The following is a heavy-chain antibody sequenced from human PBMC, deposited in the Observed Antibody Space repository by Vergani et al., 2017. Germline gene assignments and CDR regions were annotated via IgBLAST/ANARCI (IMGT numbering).Heavy chain of an antibody. V-gene: IGHV3-15*01. D-gene: IGHD7-27*01. J-gene: IGHJ4*02. Sequence: EVQLVESGGGLVKPGGSLRLSCAASGFSFSNAWMTWVRQGPGKGLEWVGRIKSQIDGGTTDYAAPVKGRFTISRDDSTNMLYLHTNSLKTDDTAVYYCTTLSPNWAHWWGQGTLVNVSS. CDR2: IKSQIDGGTT. CDR1: GFSFSNAW. CDR3: TTLSPNWAHW.